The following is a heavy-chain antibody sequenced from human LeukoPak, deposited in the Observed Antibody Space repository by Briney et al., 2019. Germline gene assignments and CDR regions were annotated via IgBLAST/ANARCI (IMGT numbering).Heavy chain of an antibody. CDR1: GASISSGSYY. CDR2: IYTSGST. D-gene: IGHD3-22*01. J-gene: IGHJ3*02. CDR3: ARGVGTTMIVVVILGGDAFDI. Sequence: PSETLSLTCTVSGASISSGSYYWSWIRQPAGKGLEWIGRIYTSGSTNYNPSLKSRVTMSLDTSKNQFSLKLSSVTAADTAVYYCARGVGTTMIVVVILGGDAFDIWGQGAMVTVSS. V-gene: IGHV4-61*02.